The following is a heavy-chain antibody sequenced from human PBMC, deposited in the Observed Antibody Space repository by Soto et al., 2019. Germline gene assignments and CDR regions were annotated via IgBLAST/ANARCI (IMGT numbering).Heavy chain of an antibody. CDR1: GYTFTNYA. Sequence: GASVKVSSKASGYTFTNYAMHWVRQSPGQRLEWMGWINAGNGNTKYSQNLQGRVTITGDTSARTTYMELSRLRSEDTAVYYCARCRGSSWYYGMDVWGQGTTVTVSS. J-gene: IGHJ6*02. V-gene: IGHV1-3*01. CDR3: ARCRGSSWYYGMDV. CDR2: INAGNGNT. D-gene: IGHD6-13*01.